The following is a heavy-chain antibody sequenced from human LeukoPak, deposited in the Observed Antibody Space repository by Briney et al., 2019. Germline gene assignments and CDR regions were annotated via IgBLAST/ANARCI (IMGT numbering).Heavy chain of an antibody. CDR3: ARAPLIGYSSGCYTY. CDR2: IYYSGST. CDR1: GYSISSGYF. V-gene: IGHV4-38-2*02. Sequence: SETLSLTCTVSGYSISSGYFWGWIRQPPGKGLEWIGSIYYSGSTHYNPSLKSRVSISLDTSKDQFSLKVISLTAADTAVYFCARAPLIGYSSGCYTYWGQGTLVTVSS. D-gene: IGHD6-19*01. J-gene: IGHJ1*01.